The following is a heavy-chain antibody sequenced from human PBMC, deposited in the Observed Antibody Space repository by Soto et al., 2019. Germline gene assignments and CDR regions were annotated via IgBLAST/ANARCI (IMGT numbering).Heavy chain of an antibody. Sequence: DVQLVESGGALVQPGGSLRLSCAASGFTFSNHWMHWVRQAPGKGLVWVSRINGDGSTTTYADSVKGRFTISRDNAKNIRYLQLNSLRAEDTALYYCARGYSSAPDYWGQGTLVTVSS. CDR1: GFTFSNHW. D-gene: IGHD6-19*01. CDR2: INGDGSTT. V-gene: IGHV3-74*01. CDR3: ARGYSSAPDY. J-gene: IGHJ4*02.